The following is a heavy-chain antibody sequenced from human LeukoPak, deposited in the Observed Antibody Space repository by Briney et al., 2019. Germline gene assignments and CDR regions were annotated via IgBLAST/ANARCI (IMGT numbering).Heavy chain of an antibody. CDR1: GYTFTSYG. D-gene: IGHD6-13*01. Sequence: GASVKVSCKASGYTFTSYGINWVRQATGQGLEWMGWMNPNSGNTGYAQKFQGRVTMTMNTSISTAYMELSSLRSEDTAVYYCARGWGSSSWYCYYYYMDVWGKGTTVTVSS. CDR3: ARGWGSSSWYCYYYYMDV. V-gene: IGHV1-8*02. J-gene: IGHJ6*03. CDR2: MNPNSGNT.